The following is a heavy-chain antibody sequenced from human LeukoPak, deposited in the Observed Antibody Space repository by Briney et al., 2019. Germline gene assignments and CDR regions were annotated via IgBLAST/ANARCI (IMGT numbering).Heavy chain of an antibody. D-gene: IGHD3-22*01. Sequence: ASVKVSCKASGYTFTSYAMHWVRQAPGQRLEWMGWINAGNGNTKYSQKSQGRVTITRDTSASTAYMELSSLRSEDTAVYYCARVNTYYYDSSGYYQTPHFDYWGQGTLVTVSS. CDR1: GYTFTSYA. CDR3: ARVNTYYYDSSGYYQTPHFDY. J-gene: IGHJ4*02. V-gene: IGHV1-3*01. CDR2: INAGNGNT.